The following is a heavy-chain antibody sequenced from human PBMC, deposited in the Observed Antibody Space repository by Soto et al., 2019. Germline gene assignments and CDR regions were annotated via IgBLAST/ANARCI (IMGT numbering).Heavy chain of an antibody. V-gene: IGHV4-4*07. J-gene: IGHJ1*01. CDR1: GAYISDFS. CDR2: ITINGNT. Sequence: SETLSLTCMVSGAYISDFSWSWIRQPAGKGLEWIGRITINGNTQKNPSFKSRVTMSIDTSRNHFSLNLQSATAADTALYYCARGTGENWTYEAHWGPGTLVTVS. CDR3: ARGTGENWTYEAH. D-gene: IGHD1-7*01.